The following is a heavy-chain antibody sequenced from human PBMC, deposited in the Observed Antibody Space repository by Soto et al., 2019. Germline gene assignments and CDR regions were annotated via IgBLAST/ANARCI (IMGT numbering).Heavy chain of an antibody. D-gene: IGHD6-19*01. CDR2: MNPNSGNT. Sequence: ASVKVSCKASGYTFTSYDINWVRQATGQGLEWMGWMNPNSGNTGYAQKFQGRVTMTRNTSISTAYMELSSLRSEDTAVYYCARGPRIAVAGTIAFDIWGQGTMVTVSS. V-gene: IGHV1-8*01. J-gene: IGHJ3*02. CDR1: GYTFTSYD. CDR3: ARGPRIAVAGTIAFDI.